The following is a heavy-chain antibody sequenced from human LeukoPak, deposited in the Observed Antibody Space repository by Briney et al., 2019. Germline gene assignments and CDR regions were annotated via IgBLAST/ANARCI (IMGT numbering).Heavy chain of an antibody. CDR2: IWYDGSNK. Sequence: GGSLQISCAATGFTFSSYGMHRARRAPGKGQEWVAVIWYDGSNKYYADSVKGRFTISRDNSKNTLYLQMNSLRAEDTAVYYCARDDYGDSGAFDIWGQGTMVTVSS. V-gene: IGHV3-33*01. D-gene: IGHD4-17*01. CDR3: ARDDYGDSGAFDI. CDR1: GFTFSSYG. J-gene: IGHJ3*02.